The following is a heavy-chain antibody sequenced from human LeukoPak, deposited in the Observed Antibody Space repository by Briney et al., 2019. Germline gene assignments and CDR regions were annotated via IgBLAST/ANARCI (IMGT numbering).Heavy chain of an antibody. Sequence: HPGGSLRLSCAASGFTFSNYWMTWVRQAPGKGLEWVANIKQDGSEKYYVDSVKGRFTISRDNAKNSLYLQMNSLRAEDTAVYYCTRDPECSSTSCLDAFDIWGQGTMVSVSS. CDR1: GFTFSNYW. V-gene: IGHV3-7*01. CDR3: TRDPECSSTSCLDAFDI. J-gene: IGHJ3*02. D-gene: IGHD2-2*01. CDR2: IKQDGSEK.